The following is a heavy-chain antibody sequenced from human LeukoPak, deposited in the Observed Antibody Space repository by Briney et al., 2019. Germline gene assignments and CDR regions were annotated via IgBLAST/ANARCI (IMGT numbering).Heavy chain of an antibody. Sequence: GGSLRLSCAASGFTFSIYWMHWVRQAPGKGLVWVSRINSDGSSTSYADSVKGRFTISRDNAQNTLYLQMNSLRAEDTAVYYCASGGPGWFDPRGQGTLVTVSS. CDR1: GFTFSIYW. V-gene: IGHV3-74*01. CDR3: ASGGPGWFDP. CDR2: INSDGSST. D-gene: IGHD4-23*01. J-gene: IGHJ5*02.